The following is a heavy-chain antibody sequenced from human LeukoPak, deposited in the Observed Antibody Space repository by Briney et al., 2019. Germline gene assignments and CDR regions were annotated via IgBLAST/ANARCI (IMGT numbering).Heavy chain of an antibody. CDR2: IYYSGTT. CDR3: ARTGLNSRNFDY. Sequence: PSETLSLTCTVSGGSISSYYWSWIRQPPGKGLEWIGYIYYSGTTNYNPSLKSRVTISVDTSKNQFSLKLSSVTAADTAVYYCARTGLNSRNFDYWGQGTLVTFSS. CDR1: GGSISSYY. D-gene: IGHD2/OR15-2a*01. V-gene: IGHV4-59*08. J-gene: IGHJ4*02.